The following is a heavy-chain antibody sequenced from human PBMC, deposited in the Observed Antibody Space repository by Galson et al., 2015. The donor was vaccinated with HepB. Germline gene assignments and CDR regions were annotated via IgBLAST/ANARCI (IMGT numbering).Heavy chain of an antibody. CDR1: GFTVSSNY. D-gene: IGHD3-9*01. J-gene: IGHJ6*02. CDR3: GRDGGQLDILTAYYYGMHV. V-gene: IGHV3-66*02. CDR2: IYSGGST. Sequence: SLRLSCAASGFTVSSNYMSWVRQAPGKGLEWVSVIYSGGSTYYADYVKGRFIIFSDNSKNTLYLQMNSLRAEDTAVYYCGRDGGQLDILTAYYYGMHVCGQGTTGTASS.